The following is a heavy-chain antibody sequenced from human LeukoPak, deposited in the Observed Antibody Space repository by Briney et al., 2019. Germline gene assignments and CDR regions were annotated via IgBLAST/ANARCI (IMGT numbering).Heavy chain of an antibody. CDR3: ATSDDSSGSD. J-gene: IGHJ4*02. V-gene: IGHV3-7*01. D-gene: IGHD3-22*01. Sequence: PGGSLRLSCAASGFTFSGYCMSWARQAPGKGLEWVANINLDGSVIHYVDSAKGRFTISRDNAKNSLYLRMNYLRAEDTALYYCATSDDSSGSDWGQGTLVTVSS. CDR1: GFTFSGYC. CDR2: INLDGSVI.